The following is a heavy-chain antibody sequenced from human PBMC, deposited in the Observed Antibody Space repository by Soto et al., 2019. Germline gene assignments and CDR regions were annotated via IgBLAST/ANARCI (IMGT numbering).Heavy chain of an antibody. V-gene: IGHV3-23*01. CDR3: AKEQGYYYYMDV. D-gene: IGHD2-15*01. Sequence: GVLRLSCAASGLTFSHYGMTWVRQAPGKGLEWVSSISASGGGTYYADSVKGRFTISRDNSKNTLYLQINSLSAEDTAIYYCAKEQGYYYYMDVWGKGTTVTVSS. CDR1: GLTFSHYG. J-gene: IGHJ6*03. CDR2: ISASGGGT.